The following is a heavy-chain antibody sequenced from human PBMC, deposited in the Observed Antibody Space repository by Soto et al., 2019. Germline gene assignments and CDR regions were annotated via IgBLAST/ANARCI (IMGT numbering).Heavy chain of an antibody. J-gene: IGHJ4*02. D-gene: IGHD5-18*01. CDR2: ISGSGTAT. V-gene: IGHV3-23*01. Sequence: EVQLLESGGGLVQPGKSLRLSCAASGFTFRNYGMSWVRQAPGKGLEWVSSISGSGTATYYAVSVRGRFTISRYNSRNTLYVEMNSLGVDDTAIYYCARDQGTSYGLYYFDNWGQGALGTVSS. CDR3: ARDQGTSYGLYYFDN. CDR1: GFTFRNYG.